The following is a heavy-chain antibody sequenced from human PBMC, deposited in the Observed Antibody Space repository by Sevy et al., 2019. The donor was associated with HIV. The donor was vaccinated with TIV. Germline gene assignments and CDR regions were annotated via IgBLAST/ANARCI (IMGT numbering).Heavy chain of an antibody. Sequence: GGSLGLSCTASGFTFGDYAMSWFRQAPGKGLEWVGFIRSKAYGGTTEYDASVKGRFTFSRDDSKSIAYLQMNSLKTEDTAVYYCTRERPSMVRGVNAFDIWGQGTMVTVSS. CDR2: IRSKAYGGTT. J-gene: IGHJ3*02. V-gene: IGHV3-49*03. CDR1: GFTFGDYA. CDR3: TRERPSMVRGVNAFDI. D-gene: IGHD3-10*01.